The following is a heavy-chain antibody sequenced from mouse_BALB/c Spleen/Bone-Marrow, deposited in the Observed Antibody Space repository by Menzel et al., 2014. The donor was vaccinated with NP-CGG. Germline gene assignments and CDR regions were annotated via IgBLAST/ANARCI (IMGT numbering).Heavy chain of an antibody. D-gene: IGHD4-1*01. Sequence: EVKLVESGGGLVQLGGSRKLSCAASGFTFSSFGMHWVRQAPEKGLEWVAYISSGSSTIYYADTVKGRFTISRDNPKNTLFLQVTSLRSEDTAMYYCTRGGNWDDFDYWGQGTTLTVSS. CDR3: TRGGNWDDFDY. CDR1: GFTFSSFG. V-gene: IGHV5-17*02. J-gene: IGHJ2*01. CDR2: ISSGSSTI.